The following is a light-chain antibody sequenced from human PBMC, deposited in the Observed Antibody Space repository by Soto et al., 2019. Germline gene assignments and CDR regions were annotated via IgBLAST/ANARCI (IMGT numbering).Light chain of an antibody. V-gene: IGKV3-15*01. CDR3: QQYNNRPPWT. Sequence: EIVMTQSPATLSVSPGESAALSCRASQDVNSNVAWYQHKPGQPPRLLIYGASTRATGIPARFSGSVSGTEFTLTISSLQSEDFALYYCQQYNNRPPWTVGQGTEVEV. CDR2: GAS. CDR1: QDVNSN. J-gene: IGKJ1*01.